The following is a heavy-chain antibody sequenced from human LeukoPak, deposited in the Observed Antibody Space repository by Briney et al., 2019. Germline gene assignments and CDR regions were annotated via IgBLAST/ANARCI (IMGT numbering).Heavy chain of an antibody. V-gene: IGHV4-34*01. Sequence: SETLSLTCAVYGGSFSGYYWSWIRQPPGKGLEWIGEINHSGSTNYNPSLKSRVTISVDTSKNQFSLKLSSVTAADTAVYYCARVMRWFGGFDYWGQGTLVTVSS. D-gene: IGHD3-10*01. CDR3: ARVMRWFGGFDY. CDR1: GGSFSGYY. J-gene: IGHJ4*02. CDR2: INHSGST.